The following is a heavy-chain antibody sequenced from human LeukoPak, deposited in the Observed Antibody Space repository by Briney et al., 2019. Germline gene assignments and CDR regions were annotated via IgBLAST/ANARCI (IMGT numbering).Heavy chain of an antibody. D-gene: IGHD6-6*01. Sequence: GGSLRLSCTASGFTFGDYAMSWVRQAPRKGLEWVGFIRSKAYGGTTEYAASVKGRFTISRDDSKSIAYLQMNSLKTEDTAVYYCTREGIAARTVDYWGQGTLVTVSS. CDR1: GFTFGDYA. V-gene: IGHV3-49*04. J-gene: IGHJ4*02. CDR2: IRSKAYGGTT. CDR3: TREGIAARTVDY.